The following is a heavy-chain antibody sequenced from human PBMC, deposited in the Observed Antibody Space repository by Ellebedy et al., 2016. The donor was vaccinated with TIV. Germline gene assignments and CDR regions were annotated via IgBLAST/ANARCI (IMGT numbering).Heavy chain of an antibody. J-gene: IGHJ4*02. D-gene: IGHD3-10*01. CDR1: GCSISSYY. V-gene: IGHV4-59*01. CDR2: LSYSGST. CDR3: ARGSRGYGSQGDY. Sequence: SETLSLTCTVPGCSISSYYWSWIRQSPGKGLEWIGYLSYSGSTNYNPSLKSRVTISVDTSKNQFSLKLGSVTAADTDVYYCARGSRGYGSQGDYWGQGTLVTVSS.